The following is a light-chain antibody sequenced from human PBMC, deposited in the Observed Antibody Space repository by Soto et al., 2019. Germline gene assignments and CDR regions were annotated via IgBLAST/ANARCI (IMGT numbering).Light chain of an antibody. CDR1: QSVSNF. J-gene: IGKJ1*01. CDR3: QQYGSYWT. CDR2: AAS. V-gene: IGKV1-39*01. Sequence: DIEMTQSPSSLSASVGDSVTITCRASQSVSNFLTWYRKSPGRAPELLIYAASTLQSGVPSRFSGSGSGTEFTLIISSLQPDDFATYYCQQYGSYWTFGQGTKVDIK.